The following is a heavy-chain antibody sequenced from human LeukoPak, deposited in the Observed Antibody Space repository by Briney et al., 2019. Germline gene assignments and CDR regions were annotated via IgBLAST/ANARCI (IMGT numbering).Heavy chain of an antibody. D-gene: IGHD3-10*01. CDR3: ARIGGKSMVYGMDV. Sequence: PSETLSLTCTVSGGSISTYYWTWIRQRPGKGLEWVGYIYYSGSTNYNPSLKSRVTISVDTSKNQFSLKLSSVTAADTAVYYCARIGGKSMVYGMDVWGQGTTVTVSS. V-gene: IGHV4-59*12. J-gene: IGHJ6*02. CDR1: GGSISTYY. CDR2: IYYSGST.